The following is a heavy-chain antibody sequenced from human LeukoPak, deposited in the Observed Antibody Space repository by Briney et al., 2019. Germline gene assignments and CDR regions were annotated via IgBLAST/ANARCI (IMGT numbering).Heavy chain of an antibody. CDR2: INAGNGNT. Sequence: ASVKVSCKASGYTFTSYAMHWVRQAPGQRLEWMGWINAGNGNTKYSQKFQGRVTITRDTSASTAYMELSSLRSEDTAVYYCARGRAAAGNSWFDPWGQGTLATVSS. J-gene: IGHJ5*02. CDR1: GYTFTSYA. V-gene: IGHV1-3*01. D-gene: IGHD6-13*01. CDR3: ARGRAAAGNSWFDP.